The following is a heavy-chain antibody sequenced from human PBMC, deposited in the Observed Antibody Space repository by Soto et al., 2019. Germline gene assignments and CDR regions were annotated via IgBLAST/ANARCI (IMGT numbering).Heavy chain of an antibody. CDR1: GGSISSGGYS. Sequence: QLQLQESGSGLVKPSQTLSLTCAVSGGSISSGGYSWSWIRQPPGKGLEWIGYIYHSGSTYYNPYLKIRATKSVDRSKNQFSLMLSSVTAADTGVYYGAGGGGYTFDYWGQGTLVTVSS. D-gene: IGHD3-16*01. CDR2: IYHSGST. CDR3: AGGGGYTFDY. V-gene: IGHV4-30-2*01. J-gene: IGHJ4*02.